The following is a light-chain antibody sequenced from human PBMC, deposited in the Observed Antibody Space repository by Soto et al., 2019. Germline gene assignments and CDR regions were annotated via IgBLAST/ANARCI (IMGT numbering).Light chain of an antibody. J-gene: IGKJ4*01. V-gene: IGKV3-15*01. CDR3: QPYNNWPLT. Sequence: EIVMTQSPATLSASPGERATLSCRASQSVSSNLAWYQQKPGQAPRLLIYGASTRATGIPAGFRGSRSGPEFTLTINSLQSEDFAIYYCQPYNNWPLTFGGGTKVDIK. CDR2: GAS. CDR1: QSVSSN.